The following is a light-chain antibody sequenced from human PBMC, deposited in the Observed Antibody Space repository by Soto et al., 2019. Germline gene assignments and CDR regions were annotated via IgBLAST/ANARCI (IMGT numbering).Light chain of an antibody. Sequence: EIVMTQSPATLSLSPGERATLSCRASQSVSGNLAWYQQKPGQAPRLLIYGASTRATGIPARFSGSGSGTEFTLTISSLQSEDFAVYYCQQYNNWPQTFGQGTKLEIK. J-gene: IGKJ2*01. CDR1: QSVSGN. CDR3: QQYNNWPQT. V-gene: IGKV3-15*01. CDR2: GAS.